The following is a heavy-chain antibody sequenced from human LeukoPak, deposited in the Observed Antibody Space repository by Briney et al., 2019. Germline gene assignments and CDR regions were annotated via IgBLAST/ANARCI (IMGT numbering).Heavy chain of an antibody. CDR2: IYYSGST. Sequence: SETLSLTCTVSAGSISSGGYYWSWIRQHPGKGLEWIGYIYYSGSTYYNPSLKSRVTISVDTSKNQFSLQLSSVTAADTAVYYCASSPRTRPWSWGQGTLVTISS. D-gene: IGHD5-18*01. CDR1: AGSISSGGYY. J-gene: IGHJ5*02. CDR3: ASSPRTRPWS. V-gene: IGHV4-31*03.